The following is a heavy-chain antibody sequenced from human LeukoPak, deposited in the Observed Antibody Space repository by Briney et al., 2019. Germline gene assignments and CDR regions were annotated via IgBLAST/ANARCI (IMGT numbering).Heavy chain of an antibody. CDR2: ISYDGGNK. J-gene: IGHJ6*03. CDR1: GFTFSSYA. V-gene: IGHV3-30*04. CDR3: AINPDYGGNYYYMDV. D-gene: IGHD4-23*01. Sequence: PGGSLRLSCAASGFTFSSYAMHWVRQAPGKGLEWVAVISYDGGNKYYADSVKGRFTISRDNSKNTLYLQMNSLRAEDTAVYYCAINPDYGGNYYYMDVWDKGTTVTVSS.